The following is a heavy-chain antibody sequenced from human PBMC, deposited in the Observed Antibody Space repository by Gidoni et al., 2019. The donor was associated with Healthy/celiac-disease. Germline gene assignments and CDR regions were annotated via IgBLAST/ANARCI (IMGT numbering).Heavy chain of an antibody. V-gene: IGHV3-49*05. Sequence: EVQLVESGGGLVKPGRSLRLSCTASGFTFGDYAMRWFRQAPGKGLEWVGFIRSKAYGGTTEYAASVKGRFTISRDDSKSIAYLQMNSLKTEDTAVYYCTREGGWYYDSSGFYPTDYWGQGTLVTVSS. CDR2: IRSKAYGGTT. CDR3: TREGGWYYDSSGFYPTDY. CDR1: GFTFGDYA. D-gene: IGHD3-22*01. J-gene: IGHJ4*02.